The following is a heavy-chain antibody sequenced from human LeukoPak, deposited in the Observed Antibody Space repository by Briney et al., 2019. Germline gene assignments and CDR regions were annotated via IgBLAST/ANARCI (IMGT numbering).Heavy chain of an antibody. V-gene: IGHV3-23*01. CDR1: GFTFSSYA. Sequence: QPGGSLRLSCAASGFTFSSYAMSWVRQAPGKGLEWVSGMSDSGVRTFYADSVKGRFTISRDSFRNSLYLQMRSLRAEDTALYYCAKDRAGCGGNCGGDSFDIWGQGTMVTVSS. CDR2: MSDSGVRT. J-gene: IGHJ3*02. D-gene: IGHD4-23*01. CDR3: AKDRAGCGGNCGGDSFDI.